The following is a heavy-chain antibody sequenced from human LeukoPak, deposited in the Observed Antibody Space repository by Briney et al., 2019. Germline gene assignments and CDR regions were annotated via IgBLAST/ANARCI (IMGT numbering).Heavy chain of an antibody. V-gene: IGHV1-2*02. CDR1: GYTFTGYY. J-gene: IGHJ5*02. CDR2: INPTSGGT. CDR3: AREGIAEPDTNWFDP. Sequence: GASVKVSCKASGYTFTGYYMHWVRQAPGQGLEWMGWINPTSGGTHYAQEFQGRVTMTRDTSISTAYMELSSLTSDDTAVYYCAREGIAEPDTNWFDPWGQGTLVTVSS. D-gene: IGHD6-13*01.